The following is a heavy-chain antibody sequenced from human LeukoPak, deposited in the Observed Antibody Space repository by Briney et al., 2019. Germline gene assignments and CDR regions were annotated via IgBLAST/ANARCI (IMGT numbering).Heavy chain of an antibody. Sequence: ASVKVSCKASGYTFTSYDINWVRQATGQGLEWMGWMNPNSGNIGYAQKFQGRVTMTRNTSISTAYMELSSLRSEDTAVYYCAKDGPDAGQKYIKIIASDFDYWGQGTLVTVSS. J-gene: IGHJ4*02. CDR2: MNPNSGNI. D-gene: IGHD1-1*01. CDR3: AKDGPDAGQKYIKIIASDFDY. CDR1: GYTFTSYD. V-gene: IGHV1-8*01.